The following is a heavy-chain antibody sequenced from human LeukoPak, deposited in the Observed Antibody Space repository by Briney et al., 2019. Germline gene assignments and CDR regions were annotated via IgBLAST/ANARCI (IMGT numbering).Heavy chain of an antibody. D-gene: IGHD6-19*01. CDR2: ISGSGGRT. V-gene: IGHV3-23*01. CDR1: GFTFYKFV. J-gene: IGHJ4*02. Sequence: PGGSLRLSCAASGFTFYKFVMTWVRQAPGSGLEWVSSISGSGGRTYYADSVKGRFTISRDNAKNSLSLQMNSLRGEDTAVYYCAMGGQKSIAVTVWGQGTLVTVSS. CDR3: AMGGQKSIAVTV.